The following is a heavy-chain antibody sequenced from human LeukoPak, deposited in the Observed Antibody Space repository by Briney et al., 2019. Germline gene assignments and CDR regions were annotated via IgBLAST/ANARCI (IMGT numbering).Heavy chain of an antibody. CDR3: ARRLTQYDCFDP. J-gene: IGHJ5*02. D-gene: IGHD2-2*01. CDR1: GDSVSSNSVT. Sequence: SQTLSLTCAISGDSVSSNSVTWNWSRQSPSRGLEWPGRTYYRPTWYNDYAVSVRGRITVNPDTSKNQFSLHLNSVTPEDTAVYYCARRLTQYDCFDPWGQGILVTVSS. V-gene: IGHV6-1*01. CDR2: TYYRPTWYN.